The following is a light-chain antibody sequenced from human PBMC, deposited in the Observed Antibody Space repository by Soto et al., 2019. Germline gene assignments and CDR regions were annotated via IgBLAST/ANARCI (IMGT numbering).Light chain of an antibody. CDR3: QQYDSSFPA. Sequence: EIVLTQSPGSLSLSPGQRATLSCRASQSTSSNKLAWYQHNPGQAPRLLIYGASSRATGIPDRFSGSGSGTDFTLTISRLEPEDFVLYYCQQYDSSFPAFGQGTKVEI. CDR1: QSTSSNK. J-gene: IGKJ1*01. V-gene: IGKV3-20*01. CDR2: GAS.